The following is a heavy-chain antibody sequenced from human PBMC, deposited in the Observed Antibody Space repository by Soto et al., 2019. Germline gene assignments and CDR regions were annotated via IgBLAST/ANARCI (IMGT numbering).Heavy chain of an antibody. CDR3: ARGLRWKPYYFDY. Sequence: QVQLQQWGAGLLKPSETLSLTCAVYGGSFSGYYWSWIRQPPGKGLEWIGEINHSGSTNYNPSLKSRVTISVDTSKNQFSLKLSSVTAADTAVYYCARGLRWKPYYFDYWGQGTLVTVSS. D-gene: IGHD4-17*01. J-gene: IGHJ4*02. V-gene: IGHV4-34*01. CDR1: GGSFSGYY. CDR2: INHSGST.